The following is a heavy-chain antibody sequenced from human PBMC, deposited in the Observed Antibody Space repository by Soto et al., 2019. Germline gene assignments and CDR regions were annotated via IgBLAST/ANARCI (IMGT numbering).Heavy chain of an antibody. Sequence: PSETLSLTCAVSGYSMSRGYYWGWIRQPPGKGLEWLGSIYHSGSTYYNPSLKSRVTISVDTSKNQFSLKLSSVTAADTAVYYCARDAYGGNSDFDIWGQGTMVTVSS. CDR1: GYSMSRGYY. CDR3: ARDAYGGNSDFDI. V-gene: IGHV4-38-2*02. J-gene: IGHJ3*02. D-gene: IGHD4-17*01. CDR2: IYHSGST.